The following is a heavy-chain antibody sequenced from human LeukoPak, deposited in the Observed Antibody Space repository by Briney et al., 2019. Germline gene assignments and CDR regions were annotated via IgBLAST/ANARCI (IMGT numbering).Heavy chain of an antibody. J-gene: IGHJ4*02. CDR3: AREDESGFSDY. CDR1: GFSFSSYW. Sequence: GGSLRLSCSVSGFSFSSYWMAWVRQAPGKGLEWVANIKQDGSDTHYVDSVKGRFTISRDNDKNSLFLQINSLRAEDTAVYYCAREDESGFSDYWGQGTLIIVSS. CDR2: IKQDGSDT. D-gene: IGHD3-22*01. V-gene: IGHV3-7*01.